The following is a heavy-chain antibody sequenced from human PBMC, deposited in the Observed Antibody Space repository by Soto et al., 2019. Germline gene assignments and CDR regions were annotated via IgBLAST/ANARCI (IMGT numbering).Heavy chain of an antibody. D-gene: IGHD6-13*01. V-gene: IGHV3-64*01. Sequence: GGSLRLSCAASGFTFSSYAMHWVRQAPGKGLEYVSAISSNGGSTYYANSVKGRFTISRDNSKNTLYLQMGSLRAEDMAVYYCAENSYSCSWYDYYYGMDVWGQGTTVTVSS. CDR2: ISSNGGST. J-gene: IGHJ6*02. CDR1: GFTFSSYA. CDR3: AENSYSCSWYDYYYGMDV.